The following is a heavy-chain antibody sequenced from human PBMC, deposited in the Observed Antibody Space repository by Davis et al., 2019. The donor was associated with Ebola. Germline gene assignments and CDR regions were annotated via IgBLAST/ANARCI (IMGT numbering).Heavy chain of an antibody. Sequence: SETLSLTCAVYGGSFSDYFWSWIRQSPGKGLEWIGEINHSGSTNYNPSLKSRVTISVDTSKNQFSLKLSSVTAADTAVYYCARASQTYYYDSSGYYTATNAFDIWGQGTMVTVSS. D-gene: IGHD3-22*01. V-gene: IGHV4-34*01. J-gene: IGHJ3*02. CDR1: GGSFSDYF. CDR2: INHSGST. CDR3: ARASQTYYYDSSGYYTATNAFDI.